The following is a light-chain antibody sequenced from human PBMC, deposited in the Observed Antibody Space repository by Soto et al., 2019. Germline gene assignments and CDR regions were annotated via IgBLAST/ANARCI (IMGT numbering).Light chain of an antibody. J-gene: IGLJ2*01. CDR2: ENN. V-gene: IGLV6-57*04. CDR1: SGSIASND. Sequence: NFMLTQPHSVSESPGKTVTISCTRSSGSIASNDVQWYQQRPGSAPTTVIYENNQRPSGVPDRFSGSKSGNTASLSISGLQAEDEADYYCSSYKSGATLVFGGGTKLTVL. CDR3: SSYKSGATLV.